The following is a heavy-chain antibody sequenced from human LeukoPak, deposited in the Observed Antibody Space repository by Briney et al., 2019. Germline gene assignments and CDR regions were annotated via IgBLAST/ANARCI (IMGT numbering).Heavy chain of an antibody. D-gene: IGHD3-10*01. V-gene: IGHV1-18*01. CDR3: ARDYYGSGSWDV. CDR1: GYTFTSYG. Sequence: SSVTVSFKASGYTFTSYGISWVRQPPGQGLEWMGWISAYNGNTDYAQKLQGRVTMTTDTSTSTAYMELRSLRSDDTAVYYCARDYYGSGSWDVWGKGTTVTVSS. J-gene: IGHJ6*04. CDR2: ISAYNGNT.